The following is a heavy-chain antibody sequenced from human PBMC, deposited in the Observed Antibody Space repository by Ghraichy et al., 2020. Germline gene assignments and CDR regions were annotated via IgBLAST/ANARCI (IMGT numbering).Heavy chain of an antibody. J-gene: IGHJ6*02. CDR2: IISDNSPI. D-gene: IGHD2-2*01. Sequence: GGSLRLSCVASGFTFSIFSMTWVRQAPGKGLEWVSHIISDNSPIYDADSVKGRFTISRDNAKNSLYLQMNNLRDEDTAVYYCARLGVVVPASPPTHIESMDVWGQGTTVTVSS. V-gene: IGHV3-48*02. CDR1: GFTFSIFS. CDR3: ARLGVVVPASPPTHIESMDV.